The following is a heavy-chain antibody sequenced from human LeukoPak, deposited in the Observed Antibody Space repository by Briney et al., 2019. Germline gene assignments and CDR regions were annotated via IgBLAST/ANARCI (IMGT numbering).Heavy chain of an antibody. CDR3: AKGKRASGSYGAFDI. Sequence: GGFLRLSCTASGFFFDDYGMSWVRQAPGKGLEWVSGINWNGGTKVYGDSVKGRFTISRDNAKNSLYLQMNSLRAEDMALYYCAKGKRASGSYGAFDIWGQGTMVTVSS. CDR1: GFFFDDYG. J-gene: IGHJ3*02. D-gene: IGHD1-26*01. V-gene: IGHV3-20*04. CDR2: INWNGGTK.